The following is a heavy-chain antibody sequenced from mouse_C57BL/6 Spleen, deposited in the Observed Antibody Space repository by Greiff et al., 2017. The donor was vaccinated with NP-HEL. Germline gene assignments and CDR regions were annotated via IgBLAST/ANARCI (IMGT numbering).Heavy chain of an antibody. D-gene: IGHD2-1*01. CDR2: IYPGSGNT. V-gene: IGHV1-76*01. CDR1: GYTFTDYY. Sequence: QVQLQQSGAELVRPGASVKLSCKASGYTFTDYYINWVKQRPGQGLEWIARIYPGSGNTYYNEKFKGKATLTAEKSSSTAYMQLSSLTSEDSAVYFCAREGVIYYGNSYFDYWGQGTTLTVSS. CDR3: AREGVIYYGNSYFDY. J-gene: IGHJ2*01.